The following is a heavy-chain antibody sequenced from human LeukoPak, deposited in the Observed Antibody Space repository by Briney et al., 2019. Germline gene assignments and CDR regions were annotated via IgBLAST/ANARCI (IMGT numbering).Heavy chain of an antibody. CDR1: GFTFDDYA. D-gene: IGHD3-10*01. J-gene: IGHJ5*02. CDR2: ISWHSGTI. Sequence: PGGSLRLSCAASGFTFDDYAMHWVRQTPGKGLEWVSGISWHSGTIGYADSVKGRFTISRDNAKNSLYLQMNSLRAEDTALYYCAKETFFKGSVHGPKMFDPWGQGTLVTVSS. V-gene: IGHV3-9*01. CDR3: AKETFFKGSVHGPKMFDP.